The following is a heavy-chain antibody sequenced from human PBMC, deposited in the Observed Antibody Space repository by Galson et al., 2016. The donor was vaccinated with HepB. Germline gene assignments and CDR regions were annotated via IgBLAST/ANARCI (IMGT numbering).Heavy chain of an antibody. CDR3: VKESQVGQNSFGPRFDY. V-gene: IGHV3-43*01. D-gene: IGHD3-3*01. CDR1: GFTFDDFT. CDR2: VTWNGTP. J-gene: IGHJ4*02. Sequence: SLRLSCAASGFTFDDFTMHWVRQAPGKGLEWVSLVTWNGTPFYADSVKGRFSISRYNDKNSLYLQMSSLGIEDAAFYYCVKESQVGQNSFGPRFDYWGQGTLVTVSS.